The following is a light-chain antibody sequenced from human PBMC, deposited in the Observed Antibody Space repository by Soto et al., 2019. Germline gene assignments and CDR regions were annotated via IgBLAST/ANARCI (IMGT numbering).Light chain of an antibody. V-gene: IGKV3-15*01. CDR1: QSVSSN. J-gene: IGKJ4*01. CDR2: GAS. CDR3: QQYKNWPPLT. Sequence: EIVRTQSPATLSVSPGETATLSCRASQSVSSNLAWYQQKPGQAPSLLIYGASTRATDIPPRFSGSGSGTEFTLTITSLQSEDFAVYYCQQYKNWPPLTFGGGTKVDIK.